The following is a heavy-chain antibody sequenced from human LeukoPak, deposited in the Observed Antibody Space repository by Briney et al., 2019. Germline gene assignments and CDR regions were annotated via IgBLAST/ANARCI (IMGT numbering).Heavy chain of an antibody. CDR3: AKGSHGWTFDV. D-gene: IGHD2-2*03. V-gene: IGHV3-11*01. Sequence: GGSLRLSCAASGLSFSDNYMGWLRQPPGKGPEWLSYINSDGSMTKYTASVQGRFTISRDNAKRSLFLQMNNLRANDMARYYCAKGSHGWTFDVWGQGSQVTVSS. CDR2: INSDGSMT. CDR1: GLSFSDNY. J-gene: IGHJ4*02.